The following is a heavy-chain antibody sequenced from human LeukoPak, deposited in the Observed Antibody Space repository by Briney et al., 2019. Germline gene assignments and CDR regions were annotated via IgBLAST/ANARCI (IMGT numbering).Heavy chain of an antibody. J-gene: IGHJ4*02. V-gene: IGHV3-9*01. D-gene: IGHD1-1*01. Sequence: PGRSLRLSCAASGFNFNGYGMHWVRQAPGKGLEWVSGINWNSGTIGYADSVKGRFTISRDRAKSSLYLQMNSLRREDTALYYCAKDRGQQNVDVDYWGQGTLVTVSS. CDR2: INWNSGTI. CDR3: AKDRGQQNVDVDY. CDR1: GFNFNGYG.